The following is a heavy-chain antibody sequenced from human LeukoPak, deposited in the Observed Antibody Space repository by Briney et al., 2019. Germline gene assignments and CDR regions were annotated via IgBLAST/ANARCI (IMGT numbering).Heavy chain of an antibody. V-gene: IGHV3-11*06. CDR3: ARGLRRAGYKFVY. Sequence: PGGSLRLSCAASGFTFCNYWMHWIRQAPGKGLEWVSCISHSSTYTNYADSVKGRFTISRDNAENSLYLQMNSLRAEDTAMYYCARGLRRAGYKFVYWGQATLVTVSS. J-gene: IGHJ4*02. CDR1: GFTFCNYW. D-gene: IGHD5-24*01. CDR2: ISHSSTYT.